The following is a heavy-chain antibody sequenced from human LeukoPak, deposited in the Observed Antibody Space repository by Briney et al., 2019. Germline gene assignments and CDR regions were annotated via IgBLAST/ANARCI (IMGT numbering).Heavy chain of an antibody. V-gene: IGHV1-69*04. CDR2: IIPILGIA. Sequence: ASVKVSCKASGGTFSSYAISWVRQAPGQGLEWMGRIIPILGIANYAQKFQGRVTITADKSTSTAYMELSSLRSEDTAVYYCARDHYDSSGYIFDYWGQGTLVTVSS. D-gene: IGHD3-22*01. J-gene: IGHJ4*02. CDR1: GGTFSSYA. CDR3: ARDHYDSSGYIFDY.